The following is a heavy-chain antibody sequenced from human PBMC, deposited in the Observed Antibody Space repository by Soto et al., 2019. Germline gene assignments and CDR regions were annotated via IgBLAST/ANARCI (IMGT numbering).Heavy chain of an antibody. CDR2: ISSSSSYT. D-gene: IGHD3-22*01. CDR3: ARDRKYYYDSSGYYDY. CDR1: GFTFSYYY. J-gene: IGHJ4*02. Sequence: GGSLRLSCAASGFTFSYYYMSWIRQAPGKGLEWVSYISSSSSYTNYADSVKGRFTISRDNAKNSLYLQMNSLRAEDTAVYYCARDRKYYYDSSGYYDYWGQGTLVTVSS. V-gene: IGHV3-11*06.